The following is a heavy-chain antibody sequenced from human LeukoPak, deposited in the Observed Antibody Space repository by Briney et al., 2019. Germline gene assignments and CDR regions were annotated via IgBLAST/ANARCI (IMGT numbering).Heavy chain of an antibody. J-gene: IGHJ4*02. D-gene: IGHD3-9*01. CDR2: IYYSGDT. CDR1: GGSIRSSSSYY. Sequence: SETLSLTCTVSGGSIRSSSSYYWGWIRQPPGKGLEWIGSIYYSGDTYYNPSLQSRVTISVDTSKNQFSLKLISVTAADTAVYYCARQNYDVLTGYDNVNYFDYWGQGTLVTVSS. CDR3: ARQNYDVLTGYDNVNYFDY. V-gene: IGHV4-39*01.